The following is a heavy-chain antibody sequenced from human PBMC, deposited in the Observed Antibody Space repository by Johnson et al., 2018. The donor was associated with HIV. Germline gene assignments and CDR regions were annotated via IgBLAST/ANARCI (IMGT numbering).Heavy chain of an antibody. CDR1: GFTFSSYG. CDR3: AKDLIWFGELPDAFDI. D-gene: IGHD3-10*01. V-gene: IGHV3-30*02. CDR2: IRYDGSNK. Sequence: QVQLLESGGGVVQPGGSLRLSCAESGFTFSSYGMHWVRQAPGKGLEWVAFIRYDGSNKYYADSVKGRFTISRDNSKNTLYLQMNSLRAEDTAVYYCAKDLIWFGELPDAFDIWGQGTMVTVSS. J-gene: IGHJ3*02.